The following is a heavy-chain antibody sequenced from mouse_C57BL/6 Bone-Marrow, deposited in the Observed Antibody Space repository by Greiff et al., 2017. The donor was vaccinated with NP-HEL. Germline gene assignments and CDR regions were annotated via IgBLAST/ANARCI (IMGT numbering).Heavy chain of an antibody. CDR1: GYTFTSYW. CDR3: ASYYGSSYWYFDV. Sequence: VQLQQPGTELVKPGASVKLSCKASGYTFTSYWMHWVKQRPGQGLEWIGNINPSNGGTNYNEKFKSKATLTVDKSSSTAYMQPSSLTSEDSAVYYCASYYGSSYWYFDVWGTGTTVTVSS. V-gene: IGHV1-53*01. CDR2: INPSNGGT. D-gene: IGHD1-1*01. J-gene: IGHJ1*03.